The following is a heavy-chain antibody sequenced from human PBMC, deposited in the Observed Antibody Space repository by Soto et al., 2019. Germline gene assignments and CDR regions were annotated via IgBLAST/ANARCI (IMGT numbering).Heavy chain of an antibody. Sequence: GASVKVSCTASGYTFTSYGISWVRQAPGQGLEWMGWISAYNGNTNYAQKLQGRVTMTTDTSTSTAYMELRSLRSDDTAVYYCARANVDWNDGGFDYWGQGTLVTVSS. CDR2: ISAYNGNT. CDR3: ARANVDWNDGGFDY. D-gene: IGHD1-1*01. CDR1: GYTFTSYG. V-gene: IGHV1-18*01. J-gene: IGHJ4*02.